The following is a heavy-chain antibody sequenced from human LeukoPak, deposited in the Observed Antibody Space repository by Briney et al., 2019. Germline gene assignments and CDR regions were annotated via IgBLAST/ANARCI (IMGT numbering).Heavy chain of an antibody. J-gene: IGHJ6*02. CDR3: ARGLLVLRYLPYGMDV. V-gene: IGHV3-30*04. CDR1: GFTFSSYA. Sequence: PGGSLRLSCAASGFTFSSYAMHWVRQAPGKGLEWVAVISYDGSNKYYAGSVKGRFTISRDNSKNTLYLQMNSLRAEDTAVYYCARGLLVLRYLPYGMDVWGQGTTVTVSS. D-gene: IGHD3-9*01. CDR2: ISYDGSNK.